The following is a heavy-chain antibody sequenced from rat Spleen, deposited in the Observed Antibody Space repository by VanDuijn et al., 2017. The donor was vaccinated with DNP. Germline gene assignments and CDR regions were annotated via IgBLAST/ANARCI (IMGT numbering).Heavy chain of an antibody. Sequence: EVQLVESGGGLVQPGRSLKLSCAASGFTFSNFVMHWIRQAPAQGLEWVATISTSGGSTYYRDSVKGRFTISRDNAKSTLYLQMDSLRSEDTATYYCTTWGDWGQGVMVTVSS. CDR2: ISTSGGST. J-gene: IGHJ2*01. CDR1: GFTFSNFV. V-gene: IGHV5-19*01. CDR3: TTWGD.